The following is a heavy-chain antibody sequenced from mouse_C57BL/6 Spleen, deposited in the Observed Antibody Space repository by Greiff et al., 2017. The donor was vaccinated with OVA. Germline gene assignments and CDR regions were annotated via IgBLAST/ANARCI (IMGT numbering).Heavy chain of an antibody. J-gene: IGHJ1*03. D-gene: IGHD1-1*01. CDR1: GFTFSDAW. Sequence: EVQVVESGGGLVPPGGSMKLSCAASGFTFSDAWMDWVRQSPEKGLEWVAEIRNKANNHATYYAESVKGRFTISRDDSNSSVYLQMNSLRAEDTGIYYCTRQIYYYGSAHWYFDVWGTGTTVTVSS. CDR3: TRQIYYYGSAHWYFDV. V-gene: IGHV6-6*01. CDR2: IRNKANNHAT.